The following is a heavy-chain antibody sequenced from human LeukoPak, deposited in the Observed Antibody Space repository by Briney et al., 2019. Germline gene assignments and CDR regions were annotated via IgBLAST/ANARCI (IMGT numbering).Heavy chain of an antibody. CDR3: ARLGPSTVPDY. Sequence: SETLSLTCAVYGGSFSGYYWSWIRQPPGKGLEWIGEINHSGSTNYNPSLKSRVTISVDTSKNQFSLKLSSVTAADTAVYYCARLGPSTVPDYWGQGTLVTVSS. D-gene: IGHD4-17*01. V-gene: IGHV4-34*01. CDR2: INHSGST. CDR1: GGSFSGYY. J-gene: IGHJ4*02.